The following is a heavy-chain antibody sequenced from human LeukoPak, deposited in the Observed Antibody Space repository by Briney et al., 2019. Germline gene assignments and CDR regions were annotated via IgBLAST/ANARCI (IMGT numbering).Heavy chain of an antibody. V-gene: IGHV3-23*01. Sequence: GGSLRLSCAASGFTLSSYGMSWVRQAPGKGLEWVSAISGGGGSTYYADSVKGRFTISRDNSNNTLYLHMNSLRAEATAVYYCAKVPAAYYFFDPWGRGTLVTVSS. CDR3: AKVPAAYYFFDP. CDR1: GFTLSSYG. D-gene: IGHD2/OR15-2a*01. J-gene: IGHJ5*02. CDR2: ISGGGGST.